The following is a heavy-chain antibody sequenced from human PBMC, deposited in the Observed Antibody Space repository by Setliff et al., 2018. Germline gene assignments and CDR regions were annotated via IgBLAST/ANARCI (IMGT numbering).Heavy chain of an antibody. Sequence: KTSETLSLTCAVYGETFSGFHWHWIRQAPGKGLEWIGQINPSGSTYYNPAVRGRVTISSDTSKNQFSLKLTSVTAADTAVYYCARGGSRWFGALSVPTTFDYWGQGIVVTVSS. D-gene: IGHD3-10*01. CDR1: GETFSGFH. V-gene: IGHV4-34*01. J-gene: IGHJ4*02. CDR2: INPSGST. CDR3: ARGGSRWFGALSVPTTFDY.